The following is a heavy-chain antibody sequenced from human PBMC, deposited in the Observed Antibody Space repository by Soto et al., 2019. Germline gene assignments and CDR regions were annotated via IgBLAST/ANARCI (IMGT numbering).Heavy chain of an antibody. CDR2: MYSSGT. J-gene: IGHJ5*02. D-gene: IGHD3-16*01. CDR3: ARSGLRLGALEFDP. Sequence: QVRLQESGPGLVKPSETLFLTCTVSGGSIGAYYWTWIRQPPGMGLEWVGFMYSSGTTYNPSLKSRVIRSVDTSKNQFSLIPTSVTAVDTAVYFCARSGLRLGALEFDPCCPEILVTVSS. CDR1: GGSIGAYY. V-gene: IGHV4-59*01.